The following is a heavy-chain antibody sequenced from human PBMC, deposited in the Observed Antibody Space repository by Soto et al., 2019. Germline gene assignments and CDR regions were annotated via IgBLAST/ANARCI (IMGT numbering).Heavy chain of an antibody. CDR1: GDSVSSNSAA. J-gene: IGHJ4*02. CDR2: TYYRSKWKT. D-gene: IGHD5-18*01. CDR3: AMLNRGDVDTAMVTDY. V-gene: IGHV6-1*01. Sequence: SQTLSLTCVISGDSVSSNSAAWNWVRQSPSRGLEWLGRTYYRSKWKTDYAVSVRGRITINPDTSKNQFSLQLNSVTPGDTAVYYCAMLNRGDVDTAMVTDYWGQGTLVTVSS.